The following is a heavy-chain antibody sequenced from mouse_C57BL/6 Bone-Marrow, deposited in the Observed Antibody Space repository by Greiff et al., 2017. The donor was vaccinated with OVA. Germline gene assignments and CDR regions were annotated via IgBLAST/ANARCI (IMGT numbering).Heavy chain of an antibody. Sequence: EVKLLESGPGLVKPSQSLSLTCSVTGYSITSGYYWNWIRQFPGNKLEWMGYISYDGSNNYNPSLKNRISITRDTSMNQFFLKLNSVTTEDTATYYCARVAGAWFAYWGQGTLVTVSA. V-gene: IGHV3-6*01. J-gene: IGHJ3*01. D-gene: IGHD6-1*01. CDR2: ISYDGSN. CDR3: ARVAGAWFAY. CDR1: GYSITSGYY.